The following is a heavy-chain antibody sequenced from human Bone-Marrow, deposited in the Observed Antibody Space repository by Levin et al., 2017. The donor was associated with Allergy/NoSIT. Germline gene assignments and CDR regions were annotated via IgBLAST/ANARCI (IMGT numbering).Heavy chain of an antibody. V-gene: IGHV3-7*04. D-gene: IGHD3-22*01. Sequence: GGSLRLSCVASVFTFDSYWMSWVRQAPGKGLEWVANIKYDGSEKYYLDSVKGRFTISRDNAKSSLFLQMNSLRAEDTAVYYCTRVYDSSGYYSGVGAFDIWGQGTMVTVSS. J-gene: IGHJ3*02. CDR3: TRVYDSSGYYSGVGAFDI. CDR1: VFTFDSYW. CDR2: IKYDGSEK.